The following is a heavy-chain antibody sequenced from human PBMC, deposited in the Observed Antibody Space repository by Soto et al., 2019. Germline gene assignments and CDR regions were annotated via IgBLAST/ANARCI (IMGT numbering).Heavy chain of an antibody. CDR1: GGTFSSYT. CDR2: IIPILGIA. CDR3: ARGPIALADNYWYLDL. V-gene: IGHV1-69*02. J-gene: IGHJ2*01. Sequence: QVQLVQSGAEVKKPGSSVKVSCKASGGTFSSYTISWVRQAPGQGLEWMGRIIPILGIANYAQKFQGRVTINADKSTSTAYMELSSLRAEDTAVYYCARGPIALADNYWYLDLWGRGPLVTVSS. D-gene: IGHD6-19*01.